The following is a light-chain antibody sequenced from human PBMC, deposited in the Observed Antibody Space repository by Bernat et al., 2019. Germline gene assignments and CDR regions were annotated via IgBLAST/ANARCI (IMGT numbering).Light chain of an antibody. CDR1: SSDVGGYNL. CDR2: QVI. Sequence: QSALTQPASVSGSPGQSIAIPCTGTSSDVGGYNLVSWFQQRPGKVPKLLIYQVIHRPSGVYDRFYGSKSGNTASLTISGLQAEDEADYYCCSYAGGSALVFGGGTKLTVL. V-gene: IGLV2-23*02. CDR3: CSYAGGSALV. J-gene: IGLJ2*01.